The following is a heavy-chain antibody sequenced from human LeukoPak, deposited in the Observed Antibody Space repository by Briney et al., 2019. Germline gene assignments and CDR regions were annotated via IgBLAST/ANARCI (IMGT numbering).Heavy chain of an antibody. CDR1: GFTFSEYA. Sequence: PGGSLRLSCAASGFTFSEYAMNWVRQAPGKGLEWVSHITGGGERTYFADSVKGRFTMSRDNSKNTLYLQMSSLRAEDTAVYYCAKPKAAPHRDGFDYWGQGTLVTVSS. V-gene: IGHV3-23*01. D-gene: IGHD2-15*01. CDR3: AKPKAAPHRDGFDY. J-gene: IGHJ4*02. CDR2: ITGGGERT.